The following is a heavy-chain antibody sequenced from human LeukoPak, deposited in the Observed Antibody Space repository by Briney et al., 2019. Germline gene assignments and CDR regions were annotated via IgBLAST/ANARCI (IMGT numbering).Heavy chain of an antibody. CDR2: IKTDGSIT. CDR1: GFTFSNYW. D-gene: IGHD3-22*01. CDR3: ARAPSEIGGYYPEYFRH. V-gene: IGHV3-74*01. Sequence: GGSLRLSCAASGFTFSNYWMHWVRQAPGKGLVWVSRIKTDGSITDYADSVKGRFTISRDNAKNTVSLQMTSLRAEDTGVYYCARAPSEIGGYYPEYFRHWGQGTLVIVSS. J-gene: IGHJ1*01.